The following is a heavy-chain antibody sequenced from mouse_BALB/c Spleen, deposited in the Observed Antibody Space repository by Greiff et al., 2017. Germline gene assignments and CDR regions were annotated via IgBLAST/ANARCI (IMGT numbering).Heavy chain of an antibody. Sequence: QVQLQQSGAELVKPGASVKLSCKASGYTFTSYYMYWVKQRPGQGLEWIGEINPSNGGTNFNEKFKSKATLTVDKSSSTAYMQLSSLTSEDSAVYCVRIKVGAWFAYWGQGTLVTVSA. D-gene: IGHD1-1*02. CDR3: RIKVGAWFAY. CDR1: GYTFTSYY. V-gene: IGHV1S81*02. J-gene: IGHJ3*01. CDR2: INPSNGGT.